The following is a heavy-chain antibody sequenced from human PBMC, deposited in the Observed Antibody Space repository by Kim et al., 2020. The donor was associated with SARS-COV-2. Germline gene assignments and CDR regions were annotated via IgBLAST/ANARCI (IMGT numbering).Heavy chain of an antibody. Sequence: ASVKVSCKASGYTFTSYGIAWVRQAPGQGLEWMGWISAYNGYTNYVQKLQGRVTMTTDTSTSTAYMDLRRLTSDDTAIYYCARGPLRHFDHWGQGTLVTVSS. CDR3: ARGPLRHFDH. CDR2: ISAYNGYT. V-gene: IGHV1-18*01. CDR1: GYTFTSYG. J-gene: IGHJ4*02.